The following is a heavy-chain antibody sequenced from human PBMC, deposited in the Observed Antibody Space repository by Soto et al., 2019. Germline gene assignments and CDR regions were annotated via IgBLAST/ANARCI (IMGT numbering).Heavy chain of an antibody. CDR3: ARHSGIVGATLQGGAFDI. CDR1: GGSINSSSYY. D-gene: IGHD1-26*01. J-gene: IGHJ3*02. Sequence: SETLSLTCTVSGGSINSSSYYWGWIRQPPGKGLEWIGSIYYSGSTYYNPSLKSRVAISVDTSKNQFSLKLSSVTAADTAVYYCARHSGIVGATLQGGAFDIWGQGTMVTVSS. CDR2: IYYSGST. V-gene: IGHV4-39*01.